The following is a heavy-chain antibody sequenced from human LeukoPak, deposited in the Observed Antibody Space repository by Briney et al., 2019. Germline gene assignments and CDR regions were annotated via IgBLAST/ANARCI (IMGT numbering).Heavy chain of an antibody. V-gene: IGHV1-8*03. CDR1: GYTFTSYD. J-gene: IGHJ4*02. D-gene: IGHD1-26*01. CDR3: YVSSGGTLDY. Sequence: GASVKASCKASGYTFTSYDINWVRQATGQGLEWMGWMNPNSGNTGYAQKFQGRVTITRNTSISTAYMELSSLRSEDTAVYYCYVSSGGTLDYWGQGTLVTVSS. CDR2: MNPNSGNT.